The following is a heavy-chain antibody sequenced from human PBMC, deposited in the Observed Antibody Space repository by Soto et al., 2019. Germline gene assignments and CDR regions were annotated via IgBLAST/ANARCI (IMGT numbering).Heavy chain of an antibody. D-gene: IGHD2-21*02. CDR3: ARHGLLGGDRWGFDS. CDR2: IIPILGIA. Sequence: QVQLVQSGAEVKKPGSSVKVSCKASGGTFSSYTISWVRQAPGQGLEWMGRIIPILGIANYAQKFQGRVTITGDKTTSTANMKLRSLRSEDTAVYDCARHGLLGGDRWGFDSWGQGTLVTVSS. J-gene: IGHJ4*02. CDR1: GGTFSSYT. V-gene: IGHV1-69*02.